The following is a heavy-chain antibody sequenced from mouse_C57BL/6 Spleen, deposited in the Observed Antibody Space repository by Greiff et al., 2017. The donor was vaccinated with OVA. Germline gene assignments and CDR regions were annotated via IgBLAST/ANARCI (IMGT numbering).Heavy chain of an antibody. Sequence: VQLQQPGAELVRPGSSVKLSCKASGYTFTSYWMDWVKQRPGQGLEWIGNIYPSDSENHYNQKFKDKATLTVDKSSSTAYMQLSSLTSEDSAVYYCASYYGYDAFAYWGQGTLVTVSA. CDR3: ASYYGYDAFAY. V-gene: IGHV1-61*01. D-gene: IGHD2-2*01. J-gene: IGHJ3*01. CDR2: IYPSDSEN. CDR1: GYTFTSYW.